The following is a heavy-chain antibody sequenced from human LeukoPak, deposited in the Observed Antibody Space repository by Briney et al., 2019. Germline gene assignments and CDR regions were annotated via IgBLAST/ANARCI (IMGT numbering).Heavy chain of an antibody. J-gene: IGHJ4*02. Sequence: SETLSLTCTVSGYSISSGYYWGWIRQPPGKGLEWIGSIYHSGSTYYNPSLKSRVTISVDTSKNQFSLKLSSVTAADTAVYYCARSGITMVRGVIIYYFDYWGQGTLVTVSS. CDR3: ARSGITMVRGVIIYYFDY. CDR2: IYHSGST. D-gene: IGHD3-10*01. CDR1: GYSISSGYY. V-gene: IGHV4-38-2*02.